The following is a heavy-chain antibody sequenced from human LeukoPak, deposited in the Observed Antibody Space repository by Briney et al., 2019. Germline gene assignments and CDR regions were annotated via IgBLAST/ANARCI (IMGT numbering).Heavy chain of an antibody. V-gene: IGHV1-69*02. CDR1: GGTFSSYT. CDR3: ARNYYDSSGQFDY. CDR2: IIPILGIA. D-gene: IGHD3-22*01. Sequence: SVKVSCKASGGTFSSYTISWVRQAPGQGLEWMGRIIPILGIANYAQKFQGRATITADKSTSTAYMELSSLRSEDTAVYYCARNYYDSSGQFDYWGQGTLVTVSS. J-gene: IGHJ4*02.